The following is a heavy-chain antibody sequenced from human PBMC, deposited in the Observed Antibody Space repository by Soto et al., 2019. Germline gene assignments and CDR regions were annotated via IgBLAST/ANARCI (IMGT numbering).Heavy chain of an antibody. CDR1: GGSISSSSYY. CDR2: IYYSGST. V-gene: IGHV4-39*01. J-gene: IGHJ4*02. CDR3: ASSGDFWSGYPQAGY. Sequence: SETLSLTCTVSGGSISSSSYYWGWIRQPPGKGLEWIGSIYYSGSTYYNPSLKSRVTISVDTSKNQFSLKLSSVTAADTAVYYCASSGDFWSGYPQAGYWGQGTLVTVSS. D-gene: IGHD3-3*01.